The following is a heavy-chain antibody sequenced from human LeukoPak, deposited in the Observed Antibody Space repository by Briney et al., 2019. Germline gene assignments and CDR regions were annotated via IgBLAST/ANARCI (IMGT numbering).Heavy chain of an antibody. Sequence: GGSLRLSCAASGFTFSSYAMSWVRQAPGRGLEWVSGICGSGGCTYYADSVKGRFTISRDNSKNTLYLQMNSLRVEDTAVYYCASTPFYDYVWGSYRYRGLFDNWGQGTLVSVSS. D-gene: IGHD3-16*02. CDR3: ASTPFYDYVWGSYRYRGLFDN. V-gene: IGHV3-23*01. CDR2: ICGSGGCT. CDR1: GFTFSSYA. J-gene: IGHJ4*02.